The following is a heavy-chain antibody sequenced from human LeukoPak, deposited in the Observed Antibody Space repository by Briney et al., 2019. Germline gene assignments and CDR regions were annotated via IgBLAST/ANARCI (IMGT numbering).Heavy chain of an antibody. CDR2: INAGNGNT. V-gene: IGHV1-3*01. D-gene: IGHD4-17*01. CDR3: ARGGEGWVGAFDI. CDR1: GYTFTSYA. Sequence: EASVKVSCKASGYTFTSYAMHWVRQAPGQRLEWMGWINAGNGNTKYSQKFQGRVTITRDTSASTAYMELSSLRSEDTAVYYCARGGEGWVGAFDIWGQGTMVTVSS. J-gene: IGHJ3*02.